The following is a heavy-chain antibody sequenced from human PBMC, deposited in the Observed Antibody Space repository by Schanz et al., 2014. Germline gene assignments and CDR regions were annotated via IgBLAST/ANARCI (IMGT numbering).Heavy chain of an antibody. CDR3: VREENYPSFLDYYYYMDV. CDR2: ISHDGNNK. V-gene: IGHV3-30*19. D-gene: IGHD3-10*01. Sequence: QVQLVESGGGVVQPGRSLRLSCAASGFTFRSYGMHWVRQAPGKGLEWAALISHDGNNKHYVDSVEGRFTISRDNSKSMLFLEMSSLRVEDTAVYYCVREENYPSFLDYYYYMDVWGKGTSVTVSS. J-gene: IGHJ6*03. CDR1: GFTFRSYG.